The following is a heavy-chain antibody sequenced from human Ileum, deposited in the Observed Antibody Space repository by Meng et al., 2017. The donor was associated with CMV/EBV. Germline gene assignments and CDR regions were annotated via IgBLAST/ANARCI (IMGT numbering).Heavy chain of an antibody. CDR2: IFATGTT. CDR3: ARDRFDP. CDR1: GASLNDYY. Sequence: VQLQASGLGLVKPSETLSLTCTVSGASLNDYYWSWIRQPAGKGLEWIGRIFATGTTNYNPSLKSRVTMSVDTSKNQVSLKLTSVTAADTAVYFCARDRFDPWGQGALVTVSS. V-gene: IGHV4-4*07. J-gene: IGHJ5*02.